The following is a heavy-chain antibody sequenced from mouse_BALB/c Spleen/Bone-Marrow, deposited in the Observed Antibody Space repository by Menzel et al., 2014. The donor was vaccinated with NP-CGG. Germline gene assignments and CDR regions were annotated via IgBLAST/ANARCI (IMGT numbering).Heavy chain of an antibody. CDR1: GYTFTSYW. Sequence: QVQLQQSGAELAKPGASVKMSCKASGYTFTSYWMHWVKQSPGQGLEWIGYINPSTGYTEYNQKFKDKATLTADKSSSTAYMQLSSLTSEDSAVYYCARSGGGYDGFAYWGQGTLVTVSA. V-gene: IGHV1-7*01. CDR3: ARSGGGYDGFAY. D-gene: IGHD2-2*01. CDR2: INPSTGYT. J-gene: IGHJ3*01.